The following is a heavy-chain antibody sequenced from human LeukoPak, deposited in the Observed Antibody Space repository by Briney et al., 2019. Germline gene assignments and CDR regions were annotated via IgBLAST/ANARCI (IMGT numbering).Heavy chain of an antibody. CDR1: GFTFSRYA. Sequence: GGSLRLSCAASGFTFSRYAMHWVRQAPGKGLEYVSTISGIGGSTYYANSVKGRFTISRDNSKNTLYLQMGSLRAEDMAVYYCARDLDYWGQGTLVTVSS. CDR2: ISGIGGST. J-gene: IGHJ4*02. V-gene: IGHV3-64*01. CDR3: ARDLDY.